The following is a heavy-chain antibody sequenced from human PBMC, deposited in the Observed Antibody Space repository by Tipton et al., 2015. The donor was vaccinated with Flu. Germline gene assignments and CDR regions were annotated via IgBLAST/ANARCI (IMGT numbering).Heavy chain of an antibody. CDR1: GYTFTGYY. V-gene: IGHV1-2*02. D-gene: IGHD3-3*01. Sequence: QMQLVQSGAEVKKPGASVKVSCKASGYTFTGYYMHWVRQAPGQGLEWMGWINPNSGGTNYAQKFQGRVTMTRDTSISTAYMELSRLRSDDTAVYYCARSPYYDFWSGYPAAFYYYYGMDVWGQGTTVPVSS. CDR2: INPNSGGT. J-gene: IGHJ6*02. CDR3: ARSPYYDFWSGYPAAFYYYYGMDV.